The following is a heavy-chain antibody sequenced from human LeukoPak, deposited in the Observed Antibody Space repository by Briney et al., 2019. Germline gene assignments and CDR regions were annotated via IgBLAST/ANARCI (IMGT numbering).Heavy chain of an antibody. V-gene: IGHV4-34*01. CDR3: ARMAYGGSYAFDI. J-gene: IGHJ3*02. D-gene: IGHD4-17*01. CDR1: GGSFSGYY. Sequence: SETLSLTCAVYGGSFSGYYWSWIRQPPGKGLEWIGEINHSGSTNHNPSLKSRVTISVDTSKNQFSLKLSSVTAADTAMYYCARMAYGGSYAFDIWGQGTMVTVSS. CDR2: INHSGST.